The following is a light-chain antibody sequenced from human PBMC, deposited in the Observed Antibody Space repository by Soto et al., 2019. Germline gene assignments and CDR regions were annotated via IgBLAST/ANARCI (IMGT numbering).Light chain of an antibody. CDR3: NSYTTSRTYV. CDR2: EVN. J-gene: IGLJ1*01. CDR1: SSDIGGYNY. Sequence: QSALTQPASVSGSPGQSINISCTGTSSDIGGYNYVSWYQQHPGKAPKLMIYEVNNRPSGVSDRFSGSKSGNTASLTISGLQAEDEADYYCNSYTTSRTYVFGTGTKLTVL. V-gene: IGLV2-14*01.